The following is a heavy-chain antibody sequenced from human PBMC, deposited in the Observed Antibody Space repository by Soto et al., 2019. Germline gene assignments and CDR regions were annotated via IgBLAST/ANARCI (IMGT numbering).Heavy chain of an antibody. CDR2: IFWNDER. CDR3: ARALREGLPIYYFDS. CDR1: GFSLSKARMG. Sequence: QVTLKESGPVLVKPTETLTLTCSVSGFSLSKARMGVSWIRQPPGKALEWLAHIFWNDERSYNTSLKSRRTISRDTSKSQVVLTMTNVDPVETGTYFCARALREGLPIYYFDSWGQGTLVTVSS. D-gene: IGHD1-26*01. J-gene: IGHJ4*02. V-gene: IGHV2-26*01.